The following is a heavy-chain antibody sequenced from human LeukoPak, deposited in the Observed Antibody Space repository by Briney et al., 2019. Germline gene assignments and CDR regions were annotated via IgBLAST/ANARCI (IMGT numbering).Heavy chain of an antibody. D-gene: IGHD3-3*01. J-gene: IGHJ4*02. V-gene: IGHV1-18*01. CDR1: GYTFTSYG. CDR2: ISAYNGNT. Sequence: EASVKVSCKASGYTFTSYGISWVRQAPGQGLEWMGWISAYNGNTNYAQKLQGRVTMTTDTSTSTVYMELRSLRSDDTAVYYCAREPQDYTIFGVVIAPSSYYFDYWGQGTLVTVSS. CDR3: AREPQDYTIFGVVIAPSSYYFDY.